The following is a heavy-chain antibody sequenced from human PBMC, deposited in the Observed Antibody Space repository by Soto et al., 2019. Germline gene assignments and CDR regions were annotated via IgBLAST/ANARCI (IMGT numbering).Heavy chain of an antibody. V-gene: IGHV5-51*01. CDR3: ASRKRTTDAFDI. D-gene: IGHD1-1*01. CDR2: MYLDDSYT. J-gene: IGHJ3*02. CDR1: GYSFSGYW. Sequence: PGESLKISCKASGYSFSGYWIGWVRQTPGKGLEWMGFMYLDDSYTRYSPSFQGQVTISGDKSISTAYLQWSSLRASDTAMYYCASRKRTTDAFDIWGQGTLVTVSS.